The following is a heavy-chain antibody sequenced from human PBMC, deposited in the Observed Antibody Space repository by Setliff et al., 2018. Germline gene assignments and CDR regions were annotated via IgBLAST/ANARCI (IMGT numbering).Heavy chain of an antibody. CDR3: ARDSPEMVAPPAAHCFDP. CDR2: ISPYNGYI. CDR1: GYTFSTYG. V-gene: IGHV1-18*01. D-gene: IGHD2-15*01. J-gene: IGHJ5*02. Sequence: ASVKVSCKASGYTFSTYGIAWVRQAPGQGLEWMGWISPYNGYIIYAHKFQGRATMTTDTSTGTADMELRNLRSDDTAVYYCARDSPEMVAPPAAHCFDPWGQGTLVTVSS.